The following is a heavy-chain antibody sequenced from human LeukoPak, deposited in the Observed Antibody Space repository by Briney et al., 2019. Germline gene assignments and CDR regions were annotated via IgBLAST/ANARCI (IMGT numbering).Heavy chain of an antibody. CDR3: ARTNYGADFDY. CDR1: GDSISSNNW. D-gene: IGHD4-17*01. Sequence: SGTLSLTCAVSGDSISSNNWWSWVRQPPGKGLEWIGSIYHRGSTYYNPSLKSRVTISVDTSKNQFSLKLSSVTAADTAVYYCARTNYGADFDYWGQGTLVSVSS. J-gene: IGHJ4*02. CDR2: IYHRGST. V-gene: IGHV4-4*02.